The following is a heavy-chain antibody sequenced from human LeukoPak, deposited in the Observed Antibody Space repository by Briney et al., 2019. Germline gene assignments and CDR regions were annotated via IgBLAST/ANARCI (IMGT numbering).Heavy chain of an antibody. D-gene: IGHD2/OR15-2a*01. Sequence: ASVKVSCKASGYTFSTYVITWVRQAPGQGLEWMGSISAYNGDTTYSQKVRGRVTMTTDTSTSTAYMELRSLRSDDTAVYYCARDTSIRAAFDIWGQGTMVTVSS. CDR1: GYTFSTYV. V-gene: IGHV1-18*01. CDR2: ISAYNGDT. CDR3: ARDTSIRAAFDI. J-gene: IGHJ3*02.